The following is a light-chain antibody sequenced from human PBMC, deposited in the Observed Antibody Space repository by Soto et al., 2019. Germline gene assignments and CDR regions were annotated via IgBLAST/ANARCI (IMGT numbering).Light chain of an antibody. Sequence: QSALTQPASVSGSPGQSITISCTGTSSDVAFYNHVSWYQQHPGKAPKVIVYEGIKRPSGVSDRFSGSTSGSTASLTISGLQAEDEAEYYCCSYVGATTYVFGSGTKVTVL. CDR3: CSYVGATTYV. J-gene: IGLJ1*01. V-gene: IGLV2-23*01. CDR1: SSDVAFYNH. CDR2: EGI.